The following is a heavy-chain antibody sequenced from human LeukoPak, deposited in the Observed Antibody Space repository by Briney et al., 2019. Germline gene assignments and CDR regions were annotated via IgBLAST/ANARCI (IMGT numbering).Heavy chain of an antibody. D-gene: IGHD5-24*01. J-gene: IGHJ3*02. CDR2: IYYSGST. CDR1: RGSISSYY. Sequence: SETLTLTCTVSRGSISSYYWSWIGQPPGKGLEWLGYIYYSGSTNYNPSLKSRVTISVDTSKNQFSLKLSFVTAADPAVYDCAIAPGAWLQFPSRNASDIWGQGTMVTVSS. V-gene: IGHV4-59*01. CDR3: AIAPGAWLQFPSRNASDI.